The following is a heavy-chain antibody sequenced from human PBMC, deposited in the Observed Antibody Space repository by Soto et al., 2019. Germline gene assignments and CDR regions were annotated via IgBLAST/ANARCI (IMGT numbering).Heavy chain of an antibody. D-gene: IGHD1-26*01. CDR1: GFSVSGFY. CDR2: ISSGGGTI. V-gene: IGHV3-11*04. Sequence: PGGSLRLSCVASGFSVSGFYMSWIRQAPGKGLEWVSYISSGGGTIFYADSVKGRFTISRDNTKDSLYLQMNSLRAEDTAIYYCARGSAFIGLDYWGQGTPVTVSS. CDR3: ARGSAFIGLDY. J-gene: IGHJ4*02.